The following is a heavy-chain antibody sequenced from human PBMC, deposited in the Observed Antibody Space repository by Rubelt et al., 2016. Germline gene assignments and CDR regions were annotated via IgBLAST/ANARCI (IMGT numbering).Heavy chain of an antibody. CDR3: ARLFSGYCSSSNCYTDAFDI. J-gene: IGHJ3*02. V-gene: IGHV4-39*01. CDR2: IYYSGST. CDR1: GGSISSGGYY. D-gene: IGHD2-2*02. Sequence: QVQLQESGPGLVKPSETLSLTCTVSGGSISSGGYYWGWIRQPPGKGLEWIGSIYYSGSTYYNPSLKGRVTISVDTSKNQFSLKLTSVTAADTAVFYCARLFSGYCSSSNCYTDAFDIWGQGTMVTVSS.